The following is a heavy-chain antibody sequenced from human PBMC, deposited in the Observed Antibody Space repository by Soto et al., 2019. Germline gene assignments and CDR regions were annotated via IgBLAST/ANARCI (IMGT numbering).Heavy chain of an antibody. D-gene: IGHD3-22*01. Sequence: TLSLTCTVSGGSISSGGYYWSWIRQHPGKGLEWIGYIYYSGSTYYNPSLKSRITISVDTSNNQLSLKVNSVTAADTAVYYCVRSREMYYYDSSGYYAHWGQGT. CDR2: IYYSGST. J-gene: IGHJ4*02. V-gene: IGHV4-31*03. CDR3: VRSREMYYYDSSGYYAH. CDR1: GGSISSGGYY.